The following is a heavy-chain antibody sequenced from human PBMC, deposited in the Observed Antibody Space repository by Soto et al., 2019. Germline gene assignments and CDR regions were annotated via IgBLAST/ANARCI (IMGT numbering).Heavy chain of an antibody. CDR2: IIPIFGTA. Sequence: QVQLVQSGAEVKKPGSSVKVSCKASGGTFSSYAISWVRQAPGQGLEWMGGIIPIFGTANYAQKYQGRVTITADKSTSTAYMELSSLRSEETAVYYCARDGSRSGGNPYWHFALRGRGTLVTVSS. J-gene: IGHJ2*01. D-gene: IGHD2-15*01. CDR3: ARDGSRSGGNPYWHFAL. CDR1: GGTFSSYA. V-gene: IGHV1-69*06.